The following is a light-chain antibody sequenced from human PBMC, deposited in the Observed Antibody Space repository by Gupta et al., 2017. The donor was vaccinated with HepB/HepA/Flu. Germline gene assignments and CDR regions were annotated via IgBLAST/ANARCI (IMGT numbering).Light chain of an antibody. V-gene: IGKV1-9*01. Sequence: IQLTQSPSFLSASVGDRVTITRRASQVSYTFLAWYQQEPGKPPKLLIHSASTLQSGVPDRFSGSGSGTEFTLTISRLKTEDFATYYCKQLRDDPRTFGQGTRLEIK. CDR3: KQLRDDPRT. CDR1: QVSYTF. CDR2: SAS. J-gene: IGKJ5*01.